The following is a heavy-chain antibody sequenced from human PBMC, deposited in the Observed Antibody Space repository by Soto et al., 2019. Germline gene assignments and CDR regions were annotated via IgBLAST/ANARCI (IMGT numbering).Heavy chain of an antibody. CDR3: ASSLFNSGSRRYSNFTFAP. CDR1: S. Sequence: SVCWLRQSKGKGLEWIGYSYHSGSSYYNPSLQSRVTISVDRSNAQFYLTLTSVTAADTAVYYCASSLFNSGSRRYSNFTFAPLVQSTLVT. D-gene: IGHD3-10*01. CDR2: SYHSGSS. J-gene: IGHJ5*02. V-gene: IGHV4-30-2*06.